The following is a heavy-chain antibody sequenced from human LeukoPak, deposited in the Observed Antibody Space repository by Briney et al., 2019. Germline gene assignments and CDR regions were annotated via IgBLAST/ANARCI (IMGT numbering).Heavy chain of an antibody. V-gene: IGHV4-59*08. CDR3: ARHLGIAAHNWFDP. D-gene: IGHD6-13*01. J-gene: IGHJ5*02. CDR1: GGSISSYY. CDR2: IYYSGST. Sequence: PSETLSLTCTVSGGSISSYYWSWIRQPPGKGLEWIGYIYYSGSTNYNPSLKSRVTISVDTSKNQFSLKLSSVTAADTAVYYCARHLGIAAHNWFDPWGQGSLVTVSS.